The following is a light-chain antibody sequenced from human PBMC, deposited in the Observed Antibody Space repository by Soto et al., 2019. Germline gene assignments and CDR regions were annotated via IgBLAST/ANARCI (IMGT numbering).Light chain of an antibody. V-gene: IGKV4-1*01. Sequence: DIVMTQSPDSLAVSLGERATINCKSNQSVLHSYNNKHYLAWYQQKPGQPPKLLIYWASTRESGVPDRFSGSGSGTDFTLTISSLQAEDVAVYYCQQYYSTPLFTFGPGTKVYIK. CDR3: QQYYSTPLFT. CDR1: QSVLHSYNNKHY. J-gene: IGKJ3*01. CDR2: WAS.